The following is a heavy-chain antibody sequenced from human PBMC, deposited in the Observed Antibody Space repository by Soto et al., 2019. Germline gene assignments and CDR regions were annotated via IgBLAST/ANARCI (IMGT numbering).Heavy chain of an antibody. V-gene: IGHV3-53*01. J-gene: IGHJ3*02. Sequence: GGSLRLSCAALGLTVRGKKYITWVRQAPGKGLEWVSALYDVDGTYYADSAKGRFTISRDNSNNIIYLQMNSLGPDDTAVYYCASWLEREHAYDIWGLGTMVTVSS. CDR1: GLTVRGKKY. CDR2: LYDVDGT. CDR3: ASWLEREHAYDI. D-gene: IGHD6-19*01.